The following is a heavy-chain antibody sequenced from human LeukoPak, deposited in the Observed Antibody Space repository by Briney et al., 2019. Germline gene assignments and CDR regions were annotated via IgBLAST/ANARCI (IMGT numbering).Heavy chain of an antibody. Sequence: GESLKISCKGSGYSFTSYWIGWVRQLPGRGLEWMGIIYPGDSDTRYSPSFQGQVTISADKSISTAYLQWSSLKASDTAMYYCARPPSRDLHGYWGQGTLVTASS. V-gene: IGHV5-51*01. J-gene: IGHJ4*02. CDR2: IYPGDSDT. CDR3: ARPPSRDLHGY. CDR1: GYSFTSYW.